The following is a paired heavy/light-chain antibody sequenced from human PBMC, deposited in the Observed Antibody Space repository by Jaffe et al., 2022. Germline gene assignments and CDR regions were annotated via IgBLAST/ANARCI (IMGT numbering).Heavy chain of an antibody. Sequence: EVQLVESGGGLVQPGRSLRLSCAASGFTFDDYAMHWVRQAPGKGLEWVSGISWNSGNIAYADSVKGRFTISRDNAKNSLYLQVKSLRVEDTALYYCAKDIKGSPYSSGQNGFDYWGQGTLVTVSS. D-gene: IGHD6-19*01. CDR2: ISWNSGNI. V-gene: IGHV3-9*01. CDR1: GFTFDDYA. CDR3: AKDIKGSPYSSGQNGFDY. J-gene: IGHJ4*02.
Light chain of an antibody. V-gene: IGLV3-1*01. CDR1: KLEYRY. CDR2: QDN. CDR3: QSWDNSTAV. Sequence: SYELTQPPSVSVSPGQTASITCSGDKLEYRYASWYQQKPGQSPVLVIYQDNKRPSGIPERFSGSNSGNTATLTISGTQAMDEADYYCQSWDNSTAVFGGGTKLTVV. J-gene: IGLJ2*01.